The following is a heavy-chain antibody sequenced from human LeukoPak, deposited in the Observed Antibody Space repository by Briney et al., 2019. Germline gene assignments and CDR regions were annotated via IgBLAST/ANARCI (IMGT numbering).Heavy chain of an antibody. CDR2: IRYDGSNK. Sequence: PGGSLRLSCAASGFTFSSYGMHWVRQAPGKGLEWVAFIRYDGSNKYYADSVKGRFTISRDNSKNTLYLQMNSLRAEGTAAYYCAKDPIAAAATGWFDPWGQGTLVTVSS. V-gene: IGHV3-30*02. CDR1: GFTFSSYG. CDR3: AKDPIAAAATGWFDP. D-gene: IGHD6-13*01. J-gene: IGHJ5*02.